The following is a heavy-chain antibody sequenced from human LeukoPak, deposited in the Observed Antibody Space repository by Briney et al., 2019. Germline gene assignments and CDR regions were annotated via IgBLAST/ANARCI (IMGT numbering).Heavy chain of an antibody. CDR1: GYTFTSYD. V-gene: IGHV1-8*03. CDR2: MDPNSGNT. CDR3: ARGRGYYYYMDV. J-gene: IGHJ6*03. Sequence: ASVKVSCKASGYTFTSYDINWVRQATGQGLEWMGWMDPNSGNTGYAQKFQGRVTITRNTSISTAYMELSSLRSEDTAVYYCARGRGYYYYMDVWGKGTTVTVSS.